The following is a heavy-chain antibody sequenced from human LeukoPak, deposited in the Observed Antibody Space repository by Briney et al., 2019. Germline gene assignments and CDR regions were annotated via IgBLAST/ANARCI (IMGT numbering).Heavy chain of an antibody. CDR3: VHRRINRPFDY. J-gene: IGHJ4*02. Sequence: SGPTLAKPTSTLTLTCTFSGFSLSSRGVGVGWVCQPPGKALECPAYIYWDDDKRYNSSQTSRLTFSKNTSKNQVVLTMPNVDPVDTATYYCVHRRINRPFDYWGQGALVTVSS. CDR1: GFSLSSRGVG. D-gene: IGHD5-24*01. V-gene: IGHV2-5*02. CDR2: IYWDDDK.